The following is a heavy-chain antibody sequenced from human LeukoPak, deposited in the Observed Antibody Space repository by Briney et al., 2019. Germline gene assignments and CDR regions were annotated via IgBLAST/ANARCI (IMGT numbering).Heavy chain of an antibody. Sequence: SETLSLTCTVSGGSISSGGYYWSWIRQHPGKGLEWIGYIYYSRITYYNPSLKSRVTISVDTSKNQFSLKLNSVTAADTAVYYCAREGVLRYYFDYWGQGTLVTVSS. CDR2: IYYSRIT. V-gene: IGHV4-31*03. CDR1: GGSISSGGYY. D-gene: IGHD3-9*01. J-gene: IGHJ4*02. CDR3: AREGVLRYYFDY.